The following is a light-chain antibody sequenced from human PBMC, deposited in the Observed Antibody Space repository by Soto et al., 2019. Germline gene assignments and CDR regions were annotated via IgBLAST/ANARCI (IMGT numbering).Light chain of an antibody. CDR1: QSVGKN. V-gene: IGKV3-15*01. CDR2: GAS. J-gene: IGKJ3*01. Sequence: EVVMTQSPVILSVSPGERATLSCRACQSVGKNLAWYQQRPGQAPRLLIHGASARPSGVPARFSGSGSGTDFTLTIISLQSDDFAVYYCQQYSDSPITFGPGTTVDLK. CDR3: QQYSDSPIT.